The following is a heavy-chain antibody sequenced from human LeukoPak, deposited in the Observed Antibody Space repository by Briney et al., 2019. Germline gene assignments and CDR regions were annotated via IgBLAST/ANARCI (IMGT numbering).Heavy chain of an antibody. CDR1: GFIFSNYW. D-gene: IGHD3-10*01. CDR3: ARDNYGSIDH. CDR2: IQSDGSGT. J-gene: IGHJ4*02. V-gene: IGHV3-74*03. Sequence: GGSLRLSCTASGFIFSNYWMQWVRQAPGKGLVWVSLIQSDGSGTTYTDSMKGRFTISRDNAKNTLYLQMNSLTAEDTAVYYCARDNYGSIDHWGQGTLVTVSS.